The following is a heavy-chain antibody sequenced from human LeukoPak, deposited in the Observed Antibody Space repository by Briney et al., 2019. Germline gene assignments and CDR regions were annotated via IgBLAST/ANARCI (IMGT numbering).Heavy chain of an antibody. V-gene: IGHV3-53*01. CDR3: ARGDAFDI. J-gene: IGHJ3*02. Sequence: PGGSLRLSCAASGFSVSSNYMSWVRQAPGKGLEWVSVIYSGGSAYYAGSVKGRFTISRDNSKNTLYLQMNSLRAEDTAVYYCARGDAFDIWGQGTMVTVSS. CDR2: IYSGGSA. CDR1: GFSVSSNY.